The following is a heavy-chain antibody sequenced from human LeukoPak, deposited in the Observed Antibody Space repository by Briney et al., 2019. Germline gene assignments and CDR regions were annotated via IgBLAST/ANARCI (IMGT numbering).Heavy chain of an antibody. J-gene: IGHJ3*02. CDR3: AGGVTYYYDRSGNFDAFDM. CDR2: ISSSSSTI. CDR1: GFTFRSHW. Sequence: GGSLRLSCAASGFTFRSHWMSWVRQAPGKGLEWVSYISSSSSTIYYADSVKGRFTISRDNAKNSLYLQMNSLRDEDTAVYYCAGGVTYYYDRSGNFDAFDMGGKGTRGPVS. D-gene: IGHD3-22*01. V-gene: IGHV3-48*02.